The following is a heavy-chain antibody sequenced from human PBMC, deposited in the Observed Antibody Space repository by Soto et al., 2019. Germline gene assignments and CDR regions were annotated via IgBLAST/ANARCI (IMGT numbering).Heavy chain of an antibody. D-gene: IGHD6-6*01. J-gene: IGHJ6*02. CDR1: GGTFSSYA. CDR3: ARPEYSSSRRGRYYYYGMDV. V-gene: IGHV1-69*13. CDR2: IIPIFGTA. Sequence: SVKVSCKASGGTFSSYAISWVRQAPGQGLEWMGGIIPIFGTANYAQKFQGRVTITADESTSTAYMELSSLRSEDTAVYYCARPEYSSSRRGRYYYYGMDVWGQGTTVTV.